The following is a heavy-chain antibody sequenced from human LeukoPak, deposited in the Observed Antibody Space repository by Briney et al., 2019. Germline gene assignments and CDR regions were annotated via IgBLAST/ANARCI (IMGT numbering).Heavy chain of an antibody. V-gene: IGHV4-34*01. CDR3: ARGITMIVVVLDSFAFDI. Sequence: PSETLSLTCAVYGGSFSGYYWSWIRQPPGKGLEWIGEINHSGSTNYNPSLKSRVTISVDTSKNQFSLKLSPVTAADTAVYYCARGITMIVVVLDSFAFDIWGQGTMVTVSS. D-gene: IGHD3-22*01. CDR1: GGSFSGYY. CDR2: INHSGST. J-gene: IGHJ3*02.